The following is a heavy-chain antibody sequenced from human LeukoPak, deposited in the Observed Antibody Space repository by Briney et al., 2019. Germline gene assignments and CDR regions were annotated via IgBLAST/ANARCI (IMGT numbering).Heavy chain of an antibody. CDR1: GGTFSSYA. CDR3: ATYCSGGSCYSDAFDI. Sequence: ASVKVSCKASGGTFSSYAISWVRQAPGQGLEWMGWINPNSGGTNYAQKFQGRVTMTRDTSISTAYMELSRLRSDDTAVYYCATYCSGGSCYSDAFDIWGQGTMVTVSS. J-gene: IGHJ3*02. CDR2: INPNSGGT. V-gene: IGHV1-2*02. D-gene: IGHD2-15*01.